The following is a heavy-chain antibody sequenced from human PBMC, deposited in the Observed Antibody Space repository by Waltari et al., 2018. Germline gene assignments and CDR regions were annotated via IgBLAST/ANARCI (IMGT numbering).Heavy chain of an antibody. CDR3: AKDGEWELQYYFDY. CDR1: GFTFDDYA. V-gene: IGHV3-9*01. D-gene: IGHD1-26*01. J-gene: IGHJ4*02. Sequence: EVQLVESGGGLVQPGRSLRLSCAASGFTFDDYAMHWVRQAPGMGLEWLSGFSWNSGSIGYADSVKGRFTISRDNAKKSLYLQMNSLRAEDTALYYCAKDGEWELQYYFDYWGQGTLVTVSS. CDR2: FSWNSGSI.